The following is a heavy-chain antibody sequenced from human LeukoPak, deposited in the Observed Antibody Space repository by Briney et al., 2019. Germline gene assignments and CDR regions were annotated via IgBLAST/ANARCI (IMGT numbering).Heavy chain of an antibody. D-gene: IGHD3-16*01. J-gene: IGHJ4*02. CDR2: LYSDGST. V-gene: IGHV3-53*01. CDR3: TKRGAYYVDY. Sequence: PGGSLRLSCAASGFTVSSNYMSWVRQAPGKGLEWVSVLYSDGSTYYADSVKGRFTVSRDNSNNMLYLQMNSLRAEDTAVYYCTKRGAYYVDYWGRGIPVTVSS. CDR1: GFTVSSNY.